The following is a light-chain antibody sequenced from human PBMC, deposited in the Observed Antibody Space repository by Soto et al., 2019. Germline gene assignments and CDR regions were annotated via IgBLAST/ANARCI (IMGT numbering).Light chain of an antibody. CDR2: DIS. V-gene: IGKV3-15*01. Sequence: EVVMTQSPATLSVSQVERATLSCRASQTVSRNLAWYQQRPGQAPRLLIYDISNRAAGVPARFSGSGSGTDFTLTISRLEPEDFGVYFCHQRNKFGQGTRLEIK. J-gene: IGKJ5*01. CDR1: QTVSRN. CDR3: HQRNK.